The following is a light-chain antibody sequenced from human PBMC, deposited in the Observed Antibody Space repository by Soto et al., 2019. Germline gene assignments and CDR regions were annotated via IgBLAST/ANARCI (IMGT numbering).Light chain of an antibody. J-gene: IGLJ3*02. CDR3: ASWDDSLNGLV. CDR1: HSDIGAGYG. Sequence: QSVLTQPPSVTGAPGQRVTISCTGSHSDIGAGYGVHWYQQFPHSAPKLLIYDTTNRPSGVPDRFSGSRSGTSASLAISGLQSEDEADYYCASWDDSLNGLVIGGGTKLTVL. CDR2: DTT. V-gene: IGLV1-40*01.